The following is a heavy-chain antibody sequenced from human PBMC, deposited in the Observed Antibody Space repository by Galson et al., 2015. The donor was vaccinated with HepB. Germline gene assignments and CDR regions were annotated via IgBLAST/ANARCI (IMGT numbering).Heavy chain of an antibody. J-gene: IGHJ6*02. V-gene: IGHV3-49*03. CDR1: EFTFEDYV. CDR2: IRTKSYGGTT. CDR3: SRKIGAPEYDYYGLDV. Sequence: SLRLSCAGSEFTFEDYVISWFRQAPGKGLEWLGFIRTKSYGGTTEYAASVKGRVILSRDDSDRVAHLQMNSLDTDDTAVYYCSRKIGAPEYDYYGLDVWGQGTTVTVSS. D-gene: IGHD2/OR15-2a*01.